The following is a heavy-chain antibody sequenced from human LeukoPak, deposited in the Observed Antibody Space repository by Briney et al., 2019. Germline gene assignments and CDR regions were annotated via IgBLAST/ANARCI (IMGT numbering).Heavy chain of an antibody. V-gene: IGHV5-51*01. Sequence: GESLKISCKGSGYSFTSYWIGWVRQLPGKGLGGMGIILPGESDNRYHTSFQGQSTSSANKSISTAYQQWSSLKASDTAMYYWAIPREVGSTNGFDPWGQGTLVTVSS. CDR2: ILPGESDN. CDR3: AIPREVGSTNGFDP. J-gene: IGHJ5*02. D-gene: IGHD1-26*01. CDR1: GYSFTSYW.